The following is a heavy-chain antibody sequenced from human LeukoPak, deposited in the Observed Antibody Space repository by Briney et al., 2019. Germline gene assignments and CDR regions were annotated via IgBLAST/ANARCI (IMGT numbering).Heavy chain of an antibody. V-gene: IGHV4-59*01. Sequence: PSETLSLTCTVSGGSISTYYWSWIRQPPGKGLEWIGYIYYSGSTNYNPSLKSRVTISVDTSKNQFSLKLSSVTAADTAVYYCARGRSSSWYSWWGQGTLVTVSS. J-gene: IGHJ4*02. CDR1: GGSISTYY. CDR2: IYYSGST. CDR3: ARGRSSSWYSW. D-gene: IGHD6-13*01.